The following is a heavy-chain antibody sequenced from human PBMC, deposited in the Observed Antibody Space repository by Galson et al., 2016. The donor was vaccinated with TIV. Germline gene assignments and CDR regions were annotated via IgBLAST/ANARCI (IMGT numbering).Heavy chain of an antibody. CDR3: ARSDKYYVERAGFDS. CDR2: PLFGTP. J-gene: IGHJ4*02. Sequence: PLFGTPNYAQRFQGRVTFSTDASKTTAYMELTSLTSEDTAVYFCARSDKYYVERAGFDSWGQGTLVTVSP. D-gene: IGHD2/OR15-2a*01. V-gene: IGHV1-69*05.